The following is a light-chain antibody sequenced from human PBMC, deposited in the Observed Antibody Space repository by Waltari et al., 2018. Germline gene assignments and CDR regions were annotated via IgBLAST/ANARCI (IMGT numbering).Light chain of an antibody. J-gene: IGKJ2*02. CDR3: QQYNSYPWT. V-gene: IGKV1-5*03. CDR2: KAS. Sequence: DIQMTQSPSTLSASVGDRVTITCRASQSISSWLAWYQQKPGKAPKLLIYKASSLESGVPSRFSGSGSGTEFILTISSLQPDDFATYYCQQYNSYPWTFGQGTKLEI. CDR1: QSISSW.